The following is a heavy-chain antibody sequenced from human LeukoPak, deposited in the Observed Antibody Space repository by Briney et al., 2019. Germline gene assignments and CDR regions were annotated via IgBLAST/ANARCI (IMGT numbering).Heavy chain of an antibody. J-gene: IGHJ4*02. D-gene: IGHD6-13*01. CDR1: GFTLSSNW. CDR3: ARGSSSWYYLDY. V-gene: IGHV3-74*01. CDR2: IYSDGSRT. Sequence: GSLRLSCAGSGFTLSSNWMHWVRQAPGKGLVWVSRIYSDGSRTNYADSVKGRFTISRDNAKNSLYLQMNSLRVEDTAVYYCARGSSSWYYLDYWGQGTLVTVSS.